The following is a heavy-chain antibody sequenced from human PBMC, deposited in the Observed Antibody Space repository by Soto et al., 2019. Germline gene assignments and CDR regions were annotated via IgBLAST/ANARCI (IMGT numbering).Heavy chain of an antibody. CDR1: GGSISSGGYY. J-gene: IGHJ6*03. CDR3: ARDNATIARDYYYYMDV. Sequence: SETLSLTCTVSGGSISSGGYYWSWIRQHPGKGLEWIGYIYYSGSTYYNPSLKSRVTISVDTSKNQFSLKLSSVTAADTAVYYCARDNATIARDYYYYMDVWGKGTTVTVS. V-gene: IGHV4-31*03. D-gene: IGHD5-12*01. CDR2: IYYSGST.